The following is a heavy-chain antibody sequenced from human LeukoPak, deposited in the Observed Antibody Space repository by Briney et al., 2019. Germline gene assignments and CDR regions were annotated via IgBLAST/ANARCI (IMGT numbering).Heavy chain of an antibody. V-gene: IGHV4-39*03. CDR3: SRPAPIRPLWYPLAL. CDR1: GGSISSSSYY. CDR2: IYYSGST. Sequence: SETLSLTCTVSGGSISSSSYYWGSIRQPPGKGLEWIGRIYYSGSTYYNPSLKSRVTISVDTSKNQFSLKLRSPPASDTAVYHSSRPAPIRPLWYPLALCGQGPLVTVSS. J-gene: IGHJ3*01. D-gene: IGHD1-14*01.